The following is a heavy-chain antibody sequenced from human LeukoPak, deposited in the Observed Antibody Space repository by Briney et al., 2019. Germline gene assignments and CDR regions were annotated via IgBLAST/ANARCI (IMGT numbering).Heavy chain of an antibody. D-gene: IGHD3-10*01. V-gene: IGHV3-7*01. CDR2: IEQDGSEK. CDR1: GFTFSSYW. Sequence: GGALRLSCAASGFTFSSYWRSGVRQAPGKGREGVANIEQDGSEKYYVDSVKGRFTISRDNTKNALYLQMNSLSAEDTAVYYCARHPSLRREEPNWLDPWGRGTLVTVSS. J-gene: IGHJ5*02. CDR3: ARHPSLRREEPNWLDP.